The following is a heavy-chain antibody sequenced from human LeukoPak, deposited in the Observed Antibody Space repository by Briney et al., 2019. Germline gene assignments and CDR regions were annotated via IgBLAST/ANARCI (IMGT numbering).Heavy chain of an antibody. D-gene: IGHD4-17*01. CDR1: GHTFTSYD. CDR3: ARGDYGDYGLRWFDP. CDR2: MNPNSGNT. V-gene: IGHV1-8*03. J-gene: IGHJ5*02. Sequence: GASVKVSCKASGHTFTSYDINWVRQATGQGLEWMGWMNPNSGNTGYAQKFQGRVTITRNTSISTAYMELSSLRSEDTAVYYCARGDYGDYGLRWFDPWGQGTLVTVSS.